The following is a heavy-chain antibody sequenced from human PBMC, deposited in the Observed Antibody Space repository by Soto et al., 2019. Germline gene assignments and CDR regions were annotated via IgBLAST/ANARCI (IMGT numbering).Heavy chain of an antibody. D-gene: IGHD2-15*01. J-gene: IGHJ5*02. Sequence: QVQLVQSGPEVKKPGASVKVSCEASGFTFTDYYIHWVRQAPGQGLEWMGWIDPSSGGTKSAQKFQGRVTMTRDTSISAAYMDLSGRTSADTAVYYCLGGKLRGSWCQGALVIVSS. CDR2: IDPSSGGT. V-gene: IGHV1-2*02. CDR1: GFTFTDYY. CDR3: LGGKLRGS.